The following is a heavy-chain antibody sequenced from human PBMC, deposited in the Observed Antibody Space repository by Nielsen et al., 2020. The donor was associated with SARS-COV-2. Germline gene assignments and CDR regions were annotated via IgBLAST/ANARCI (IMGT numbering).Heavy chain of an antibody. V-gene: IGHV3-23*01. Sequence: GESLKISCAASGFTFSSYAMSWVRQAPGKGLEWVSAISGSGGSTYYADSVKGRFTISRDNSKNTLYLQMNSLRAEDTAVYYCAKLSTVQLWLGPDYWGLGTLVTVPS. CDR3: AKLSTVQLWLGPDY. CDR2: ISGSGGST. J-gene: IGHJ4*02. CDR1: GFTFSSYA. D-gene: IGHD5-18*01.